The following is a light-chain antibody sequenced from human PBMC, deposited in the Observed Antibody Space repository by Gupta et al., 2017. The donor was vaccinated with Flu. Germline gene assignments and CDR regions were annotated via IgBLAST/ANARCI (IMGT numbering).Light chain of an antibody. V-gene: IGKV2-28*01. CDR2: LGS. CDR3: RQAIRTPLT. CDR1: RSLMDSSGYNY. Sequence: VTLGEPAAVSGRYRRSLMDSSGYNYLDWYVKNPGQSPQLMIVLGSHRAAGAPDRFSGSGSGTDFTLRISRVEADDVVNYYCRQAIRTPLTFGGGTKVEI. J-gene: IGKJ4*01.